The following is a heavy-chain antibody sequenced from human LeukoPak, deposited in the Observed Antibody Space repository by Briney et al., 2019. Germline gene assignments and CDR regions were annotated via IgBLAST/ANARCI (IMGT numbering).Heavy chain of an antibody. CDR1: GDSIRSYY. Sequence: SETLSLTCTVSGDSIRSYYWSWIRQPAGKGLEWIGRVYVTGNTNYSPSLKSRVTMSVDTSKNQFSLKLSSVTAADTAVYYCARARGILAYSAFDLWGQGTMVTVSS. J-gene: IGHJ3*01. V-gene: IGHV4-4*07. D-gene: IGHD1-26*01. CDR2: VYVTGNT. CDR3: ARARGILAYSAFDL.